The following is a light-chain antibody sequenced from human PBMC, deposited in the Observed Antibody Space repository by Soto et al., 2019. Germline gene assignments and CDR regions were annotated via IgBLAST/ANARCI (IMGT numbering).Light chain of an antibody. Sequence: IVSTHSPGTLSFSPRERSNLSFSAIQSVSSTYVAWYQQKSGQAPRLLIYGASSRATGIPDRFSGSGSGTDFTLTISRLEPEDFAVYYCQQYGSSPQFTFGQGTRLEI. CDR3: QQYGSSPQFT. V-gene: IGKV3-20*01. CDR1: QSVSSTY. CDR2: GAS. J-gene: IGKJ5*01.